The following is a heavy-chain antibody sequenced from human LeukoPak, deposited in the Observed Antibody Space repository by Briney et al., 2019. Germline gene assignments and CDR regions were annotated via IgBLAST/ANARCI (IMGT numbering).Heavy chain of an antibody. CDR1: GYSFSNYW. Sequence: GESLKISCKGSGYSFSNYWIAWVRQMPGKGLEWMGIIYPGDSDTRYSPSFQGQVTISADKSISTAYLQWSSLKASDTAMYYCAFRRELPYFDSWGQGTLVTVSS. CDR3: AFRRELPYFDS. CDR2: IYPGDSDT. J-gene: IGHJ4*02. D-gene: IGHD1-26*01. V-gene: IGHV5-51*01.